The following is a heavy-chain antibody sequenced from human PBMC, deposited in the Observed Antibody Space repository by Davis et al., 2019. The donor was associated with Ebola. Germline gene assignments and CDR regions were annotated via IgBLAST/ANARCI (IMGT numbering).Heavy chain of an antibody. V-gene: IGHV4-34*01. CDR1: GGSFSGFD. J-gene: IGHJ5*02. CDR3: ARGRDCSGGACYDGSDNWFDP. CDR2: ISHRGNT. D-gene: IGHD2-15*01. Sequence: PSETLSLTCAVYGGSFSGFDWSWIRQPPGKGLEWIGEISHRGNTNYNPSLKSRVTMTVDTSESHFSLNLRAVTVADTAVYYCARGRDCSGGACYDGSDNWFDPWGQGTLVTVSP.